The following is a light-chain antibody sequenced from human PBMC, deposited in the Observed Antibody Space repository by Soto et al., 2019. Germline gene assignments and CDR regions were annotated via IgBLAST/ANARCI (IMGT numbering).Light chain of an antibody. CDR1: QSVSSNY. Sequence: DMVLTQSPGTLSLSPGERATLSCRASQSVSSNYLAWYQQKPGQAPRLLIYGASSRATGIPDRFSGSGSGTDFTLTISRLEPEDFAVYYCQQYVSSPMTFGQGTRLEI. J-gene: IGKJ5*01. CDR2: GAS. CDR3: QQYVSSPMT. V-gene: IGKV3-20*01.